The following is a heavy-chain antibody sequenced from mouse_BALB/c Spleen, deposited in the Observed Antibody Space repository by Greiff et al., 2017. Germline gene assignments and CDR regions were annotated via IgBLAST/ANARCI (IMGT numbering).Heavy chain of an antibody. D-gene: IGHD1-1*01. Sequence: EVQLVESGGGLVQPKGSLKLSCAASGFTFNTYAMNWVRQAPGKGLEWVARIRSKSNNYATYYADSVKDRFTISRDDSQSMLYLQMNNLKTEDTAMYYCVRQFITTVVGNFDVWGAGTTVTVSS. CDR2: IRSKSNNYAT. V-gene: IGHV10-1*02. J-gene: IGHJ1*01. CDR1: GFTFNTYA. CDR3: VRQFITTVVGNFDV.